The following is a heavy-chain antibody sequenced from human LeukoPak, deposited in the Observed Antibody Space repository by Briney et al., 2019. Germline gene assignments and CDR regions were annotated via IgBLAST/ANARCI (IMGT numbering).Heavy chain of an antibody. Sequence: GGSLRLSCAASGFTFSHHPMNWVRQAPGKGLEWVSSISSTSTSIYHADSVKGRFTISRDNTKNSLYLQMDSLRAEDTAVYYCARGFRAIDFWAQGTMVTVSS. V-gene: IGHV3-21*01. CDR2: ISSTSTSI. CDR1: GFTFSHHP. J-gene: IGHJ3*01. CDR3: ARGFRAIDF.